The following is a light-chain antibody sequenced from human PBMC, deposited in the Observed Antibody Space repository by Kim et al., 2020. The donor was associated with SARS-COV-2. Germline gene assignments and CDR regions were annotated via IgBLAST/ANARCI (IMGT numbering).Light chain of an antibody. V-gene: IGKV1-33*01. CDR2: DVS. CDR3: QQFENLPLT. CDR1: QDIRNY. Sequence: GDRVTITCQASQDIRNYLNWYQKKPWKAPKLLIYDVSRLETGVPSRFSGSGSGTDFTFTITGLQPEDIATYYCQQFENLPLTFGGGTKVDIK. J-gene: IGKJ4*01.